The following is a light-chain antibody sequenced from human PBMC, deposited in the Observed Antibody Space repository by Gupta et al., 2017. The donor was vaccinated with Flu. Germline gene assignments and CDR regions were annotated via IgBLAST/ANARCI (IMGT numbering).Light chain of an antibody. V-gene: IGKV3D-15*02. Sequence: LAILCVCRGEGGTLAGGASKKIGEDLVWYQQKPDQAPRLLINDASKRDTVVPTRFSGVGGGTEVILTISSRQHEDSAFYYCQQHRSLPNTFGQGTKVEVK. CDR3: QQHRSLPNT. CDR1: KKIGED. J-gene: IGKJ1*01. CDR2: DAS.